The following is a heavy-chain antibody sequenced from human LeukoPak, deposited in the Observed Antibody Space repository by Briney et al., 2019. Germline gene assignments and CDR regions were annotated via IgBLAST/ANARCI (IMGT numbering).Heavy chain of an antibody. Sequence: SSETLSLTCAVYGGAFSANYWSWIRQPPGKGLEWIGEINHSGSTNYNPSLKSRVNISVDTSKNRFSLKLSSVTAADTAVYYCARGRSTYYYGSGSYRDYYYYYMDVWGQGTLVTVSS. CDR3: ARGRSTYYYGSGSYRDYYYYYMDV. D-gene: IGHD3-10*01. J-gene: IGHJ6*03. V-gene: IGHV4-34*01. CDR2: INHSGST. CDR1: GGAFSANY.